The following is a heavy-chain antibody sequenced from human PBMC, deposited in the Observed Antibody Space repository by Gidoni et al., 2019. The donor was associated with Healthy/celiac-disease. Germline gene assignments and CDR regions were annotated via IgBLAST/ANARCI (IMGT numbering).Heavy chain of an antibody. CDR1: GLTSGSNG. CDR2: ISYDGSHE. Sequence: QVQLVEAGGGVVQPGRSLRLSCAASGLTSGSNGLPWVRPAPGKGRAWWSVISYDGSHEYYAAPVKGQFTISRDNSKNTLYLQRNSLRAEDTAVYYCAKVPEAAATNRYYYYGMDVWGQGTTVTVSS. D-gene: IGHD2-15*01. CDR3: AKVPEAAATNRYYYYGMDV. V-gene: IGHV3-30*18. J-gene: IGHJ6*02.